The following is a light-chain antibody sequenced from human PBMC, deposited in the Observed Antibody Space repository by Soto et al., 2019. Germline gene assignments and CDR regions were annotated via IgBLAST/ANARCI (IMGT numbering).Light chain of an antibody. J-gene: IGKJ1*01. Sequence: EIVLTQSPGTLSLSPGDRATLSCRASQSVSSNYLAWYQQQKPGQAPRLLIYGASSRATGVPDRFSGSGSGTDLTLAISRLEPEDFVVYYCQQYGDSSWTFGQGTKVDIK. CDR2: GAS. CDR3: QQYGDSSWT. V-gene: IGKV3-20*01. CDR1: QSVSSNY.